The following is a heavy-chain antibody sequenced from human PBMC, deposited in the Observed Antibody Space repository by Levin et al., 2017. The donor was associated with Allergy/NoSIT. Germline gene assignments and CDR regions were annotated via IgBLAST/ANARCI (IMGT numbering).Heavy chain of an antibody. Sequence: GGSLRLSCAASGFTFSSYGMHWVRQAPGKGLEWVAVIWYDGSNKYYADSVKGRFTISRDNSKNTLYLQMNSLRAEDTAVYYCAREGVYCSGGSCYYDYWGQGTLVTVFS. D-gene: IGHD2-15*01. J-gene: IGHJ4*02. CDR1: GFTFSSYG. CDR2: IWYDGSNK. CDR3: AREGVYCSGGSCYYDY. V-gene: IGHV3-33*01.